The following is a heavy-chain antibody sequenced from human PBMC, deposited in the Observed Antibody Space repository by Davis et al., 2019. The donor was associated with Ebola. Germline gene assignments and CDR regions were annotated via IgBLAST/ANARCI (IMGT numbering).Heavy chain of an antibody. CDR1: GFTFSNYW. V-gene: IGHV3-74*01. CDR3: ARGLYSNGSPNY. J-gene: IGHJ4*02. CDR2: ISGDGDNT. Sequence: PGGSLRLSCAASGFTFSNYWMHWVRQAPGKGLVWDSRISGDGDNTDYADSVKGRFTISRDNAQNTLYLQMNSLGAEDTAVYFCARGLYSNGSPNYWGQGTLVTVSA. D-gene: IGHD6-19*01.